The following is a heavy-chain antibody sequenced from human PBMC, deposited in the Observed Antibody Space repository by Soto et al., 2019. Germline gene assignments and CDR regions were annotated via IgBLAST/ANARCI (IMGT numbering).Heavy chain of an antibody. CDR3: ARESHDILTGPPWVWYFDL. Sequence: QVQLQQWGAGPLRPLETLSLTCGVSVGSFSGYYWAWIRQSPGKGLAWIGEINDRGSINYSPSLKSRVSISVDTSKNHYSLNLRSVTAADTAVYYCARESHDILTGPPWVWYFDLWGRGTLVTVSS. V-gene: IGHV4-34*01. J-gene: IGHJ2*01. CDR2: INDRGSI. D-gene: IGHD3-9*01. CDR1: VGSFSGYY.